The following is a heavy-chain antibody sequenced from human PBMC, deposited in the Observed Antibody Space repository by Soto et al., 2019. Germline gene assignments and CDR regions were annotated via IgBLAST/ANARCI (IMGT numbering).Heavy chain of an antibody. Sequence: GGSLRLSCAASGFTFSSYAMSWVRQAPGKGLEWVSAISGSGGSTYYADSVKGRFTISRDNSKNTLYLQMNSLRAEDTAVYYCAKAPALLWFGEFPDNWFDPWGQGTLVTVSS. J-gene: IGHJ5*02. CDR3: AKAPALLWFGEFPDNWFDP. CDR2: ISGSGGST. V-gene: IGHV3-23*01. D-gene: IGHD3-10*01. CDR1: GFTFSSYA.